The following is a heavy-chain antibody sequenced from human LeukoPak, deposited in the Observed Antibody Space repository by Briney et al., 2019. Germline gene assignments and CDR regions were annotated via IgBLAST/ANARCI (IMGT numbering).Heavy chain of an antibody. CDR3: AKVEWELRYFDY. Sequence: GGSLRLSCAASGFIFSSYAMSWVRQAPGKGLEWVSAISGSGGSTYYADSVKGRFTISRDNSKNTLYLQMNSLRAEDTAVYYCAKVEWELRYFDYWGQGTLVTVSS. CDR1: GFIFSSYA. D-gene: IGHD1-26*01. CDR2: ISGSGGST. V-gene: IGHV3-23*01. J-gene: IGHJ4*02.